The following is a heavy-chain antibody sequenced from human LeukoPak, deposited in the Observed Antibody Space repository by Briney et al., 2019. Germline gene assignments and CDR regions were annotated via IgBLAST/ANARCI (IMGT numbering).Heavy chain of an antibody. CDR3: ARDGWELLYGMDV. CDR2: IYYSGST. J-gene: IGHJ6*02. CDR1: GGSVSSGSYY. V-gene: IGHV4-61*01. Sequence: SETLSLTCTVSGGSVSSGSYYWSWIRQPPGKGLEWIGYIYYSGSTNYNPSLKSRVTISVDTPKNQFSLKLSSVTAADTAVYYCARDGWELLYGMDVWGQGTTVTVSS. D-gene: IGHD1-26*01.